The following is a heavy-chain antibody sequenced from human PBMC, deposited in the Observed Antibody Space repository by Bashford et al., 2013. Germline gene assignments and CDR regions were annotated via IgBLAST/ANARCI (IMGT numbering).Heavy chain of an antibody. V-gene: IGHV4-30-4*01. CDR1: GGSISSGEYH. D-gene: IGHD3-22*01. CDR3: ATGNNHYDVIFDS. J-gene: IGHJ4*02. CDR2: ISYTGST. Sequence: SETLSLTCSVSGGSISSGEYHFIWIRQRPGQGLEWIGNISYTGSTYYNPSLKSRLSMSLDTSKNQFALRLTSVTAADTAVYYCATGNNHYDVIFDSWGQGTLVTVSS.